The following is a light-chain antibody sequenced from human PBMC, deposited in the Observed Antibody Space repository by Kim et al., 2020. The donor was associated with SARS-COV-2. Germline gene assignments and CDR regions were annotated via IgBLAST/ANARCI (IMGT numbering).Light chain of an antibody. Sequence: KVTIYCSGSSSSMANNYVSWYQQLPGTAPKLLIYYNLKRPSGIPDRFSGSKSGTSATLDITGLQTGDEADYYCGTWDSSLNTGVFGGGTKLTVL. CDR2: YNL. CDR1: SSSMANNY. CDR3: GTWDSSLNTGV. J-gene: IGLJ3*02. V-gene: IGLV1-51*01.